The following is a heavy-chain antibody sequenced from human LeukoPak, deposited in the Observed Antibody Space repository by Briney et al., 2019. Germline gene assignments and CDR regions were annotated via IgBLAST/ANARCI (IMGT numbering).Heavy chain of an antibody. CDR1: GGSISSSNW. Sequence: SETLSLTCAVSGGSISSSNWWSWVRQPPGKGLEWIGEIYHSGSTNCNPSLKSRVTISVDKSKNQFSLKLSSVTAADTAVYYCARQRDGYKKGNFFDYWGQGTLVTVSS. V-gene: IGHV4-4*02. J-gene: IGHJ4*02. CDR2: IYHSGST. CDR3: ARQRDGYKKGNFFDY. D-gene: IGHD5-24*01.